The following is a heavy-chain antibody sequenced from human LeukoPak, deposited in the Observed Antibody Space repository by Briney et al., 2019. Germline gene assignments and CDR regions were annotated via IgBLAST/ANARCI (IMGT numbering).Heavy chain of an antibody. Sequence: PGGSLRLSCAASGFTFSSYAMSWVRQAPGKGLEWVSAISGSGGSTYYADSVKGRFTISRDNSKNTLYLQMNSLRAEDAAVYYCAKDIYLRHAFDIWGQGTMVTVSS. CDR3: AKDIYLRHAFDI. D-gene: IGHD5/OR15-5a*01. J-gene: IGHJ3*02. V-gene: IGHV3-23*01. CDR1: GFTFSSYA. CDR2: ISGSGGST.